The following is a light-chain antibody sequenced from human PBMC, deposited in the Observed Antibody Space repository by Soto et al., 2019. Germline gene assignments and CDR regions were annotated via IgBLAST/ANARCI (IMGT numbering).Light chain of an antibody. J-gene: IGKJ3*01. Sequence: EILLTNSPGPLSLSPGERATLSCRASPRVSSSYLVWYQQKPGQDPRLLIFGTSRRASGIPDRFSGSGSGTDFTLTISRLEPEDFAVYYCQQYGSSPGTFGPGTKVDIK. CDR2: GTS. CDR3: QQYGSSPGT. CDR1: PRVSSSY. V-gene: IGKV3-20*01.